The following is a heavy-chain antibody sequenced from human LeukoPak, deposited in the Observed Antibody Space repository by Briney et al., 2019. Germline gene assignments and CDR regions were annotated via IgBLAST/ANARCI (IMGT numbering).Heavy chain of an antibody. J-gene: IGHJ3*02. V-gene: IGHV3-66*01. Sequence: GGSLRLSCAASGFTVSSNYMSWVRQAPGKGLEWVSVIYSGGSTYYADSVKGRFTISRDNSKNTLYLQMNSRRAEDTAVYYCAREAYSYGFRGAFDIWGQGTMVTVSS. CDR1: GFTVSSNY. CDR3: AREAYSYGFRGAFDI. D-gene: IGHD5-18*01. CDR2: IYSGGST.